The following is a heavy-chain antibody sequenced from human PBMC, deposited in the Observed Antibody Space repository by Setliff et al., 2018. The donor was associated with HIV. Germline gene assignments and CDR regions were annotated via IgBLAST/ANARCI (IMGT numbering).Heavy chain of an antibody. CDR1: GGSISRGNHF. D-gene: IGHD3-9*01. CDR2: IYTNGST. V-gene: IGHV4-61*02. CDR3: AREIQASLDPPYGYNYFDP. J-gene: IGHJ5*02. Sequence: PSETLSLTCTVSGGSISRGNHFWTWIRQPAGKGLEWIGRIYTNGSTNYNPSLKSRATIAVDTSKNQFSLKLSSVTAADAAVYYCAREIQASLDPPYGYNYFDPWGQGILVTVSS.